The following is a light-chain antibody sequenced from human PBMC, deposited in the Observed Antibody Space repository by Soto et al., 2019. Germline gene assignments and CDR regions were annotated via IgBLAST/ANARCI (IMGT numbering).Light chain of an antibody. Sequence: EIVMTQSPATLSVSPGERATLSCRASQSVSSILAWYQQKPGQAPRLLIYGASTRATGIPARFMGSGSGTEFTITISSLQSEDFAVYYCKQYNNWPPARTFGQGTKVEIK. J-gene: IGKJ1*01. CDR3: KQYNNWPPART. V-gene: IGKV3-15*01. CDR1: QSVSSI. CDR2: GAS.